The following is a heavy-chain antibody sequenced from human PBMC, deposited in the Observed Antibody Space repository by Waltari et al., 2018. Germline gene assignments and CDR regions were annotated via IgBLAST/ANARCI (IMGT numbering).Heavy chain of an antibody. CDR2: ITDSGGST. Sequence: EVQLLESGGGLVQPGGSLRLSCATSGCTFRSYAMSWVRQAPGKGLDWVSGITDSGGSTYYAASVKGRFTISRDNSKNTLYLQMNSLRAEDTAVYYCVMGFYFDYWGQGTLVTVSS. D-gene: IGHD3-16*01. J-gene: IGHJ4*02. V-gene: IGHV3-23*01. CDR1: GCTFRSYA. CDR3: VMGFYFDY.